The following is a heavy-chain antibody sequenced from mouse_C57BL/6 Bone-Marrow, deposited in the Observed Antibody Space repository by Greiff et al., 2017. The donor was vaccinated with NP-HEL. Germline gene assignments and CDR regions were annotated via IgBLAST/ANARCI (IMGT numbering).Heavy chain of an antibody. V-gene: IGHV14-4*01. Sequence: EVMLVESGAELVRPGASVKLSCTASGFNIKDDYMHWVKQRPEQGLEWIGWIDPENGDTEYASKFQGKATITADTSSNTAYLQLSSLTSEDTAVYYCTTTYYGSSYRYFDVWGTGTTVTVSS. J-gene: IGHJ1*03. CDR2: IDPENGDT. D-gene: IGHD1-1*01. CDR1: GFNIKDDY. CDR3: TTTYYGSSYRYFDV.